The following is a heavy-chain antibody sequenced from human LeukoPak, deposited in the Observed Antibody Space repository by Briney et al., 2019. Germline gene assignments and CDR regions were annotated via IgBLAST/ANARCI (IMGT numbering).Heavy chain of an antibody. J-gene: IGHJ6*03. CDR3: ARHKGDCGSSSCYPFYYYYMDV. D-gene: IGHD2-2*01. Sequence: GESLKISCKGSGYSFTSIWIGWVRQLPGKGLEWLGIIYPGDSDTRYSPSFQGQVTISADKSISTAYLQWSSLKTSDTAMYYCARHKGDCGSSSCYPFYYYYMDVWGKGTTVTVSS. V-gene: IGHV5-51*01. CDR1: GYSFTSIW. CDR2: IYPGDSDT.